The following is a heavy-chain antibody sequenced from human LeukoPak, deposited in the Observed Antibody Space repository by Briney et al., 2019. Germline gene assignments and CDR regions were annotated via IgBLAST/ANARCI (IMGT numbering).Heavy chain of an antibody. CDR1: DFTFSNYW. CDR3: ATIEAVRFHY. V-gene: IGHV3-7*01. J-gene: IGHJ4*02. D-gene: IGHD4-17*01. CDR2: LKQDGSEI. Sequence: GGSLRLSCVASDFTFSNYWMSWVRQAPGKGLEWVGNLKQDGSEIYYLDSVKGRFTISRDNTKNSLYLQMNSLRAEDTAVYYCATIEAVRFHYWGQGTLVTVSS.